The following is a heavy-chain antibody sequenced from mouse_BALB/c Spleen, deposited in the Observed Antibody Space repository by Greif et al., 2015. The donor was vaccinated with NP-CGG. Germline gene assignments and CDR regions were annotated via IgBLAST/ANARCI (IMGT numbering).Heavy chain of an antibody. CDR2: IDPANGNT. CDR1: GFNIKDTY. Sequence: EVKLMESGAELVKPGASVKLSCTASGFNIKDTYMHWVKQRPEQGLEWIGRIDPANGNTKYDPKFQGKATITADTSSNTAYLQLSSLTSEDTAVYYCALYHDRFAYWGQGTLVTVSA. D-gene: IGHD2-4*01. J-gene: IGHJ3*01. V-gene: IGHV14-3*02. CDR3: ALYHDRFAY.